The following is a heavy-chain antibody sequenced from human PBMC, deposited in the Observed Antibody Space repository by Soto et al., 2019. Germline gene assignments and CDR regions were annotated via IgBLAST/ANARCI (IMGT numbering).Heavy chain of an antibody. V-gene: IGHV3-23*01. CDR2: ISGSGGST. CDR1: GFTFSSYA. CDR3: AKFHSLPPFDIVVGNDAFDI. D-gene: IGHD2-2*01. J-gene: IGHJ3*02. Sequence: EVQLLESGGGLVQPGGSLRLSCAASGFTFSSYAMSWVRQAPGKGLEWVSAISGSGGSTYYADSVKGRFTISRDNSKNTLYLQMNSLRAEDTAVYYCAKFHSLPPFDIVVGNDAFDIWGQGTMVTVSS.